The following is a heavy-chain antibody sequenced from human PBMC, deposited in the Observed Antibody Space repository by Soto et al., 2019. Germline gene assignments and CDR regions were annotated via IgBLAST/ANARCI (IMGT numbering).Heavy chain of an antibody. CDR1: GGSFDGYY. Sequence: SETLSLTCALYGGSFDGYYWSWIRQSPGKGLEWIGEIHHSGSTKYNPSLKSRVSLSVDTSTKQFSLKMTSMTAADAAVYYCARHMATTVTRWRGFEIWGQGTTVTVSS. CDR2: IHHSGST. CDR3: ARHMATTVTRWRGFEI. D-gene: IGHD4-17*01. V-gene: IGHV4-34*01. J-gene: IGHJ3*02.